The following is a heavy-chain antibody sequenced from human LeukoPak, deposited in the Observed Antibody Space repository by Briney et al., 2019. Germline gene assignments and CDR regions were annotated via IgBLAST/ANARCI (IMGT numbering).Heavy chain of an antibody. CDR2: ISTDGSRP. CDR1: GFTFSSHW. V-gene: IGHV3-74*01. J-gene: IGHJ4*02. D-gene: IGHD2-15*01. Sequence: GGSLRLSCAASGFTFSSHWMHWVRQAPGKGLVWVLGISTDGSRPRYADSVNGRFTISRDNAKNTLYLQMNSLQAEDTAVYFCVRDGQGSTPLDYWGQGTLVTVSS. CDR3: VRDGQGSTPLDY.